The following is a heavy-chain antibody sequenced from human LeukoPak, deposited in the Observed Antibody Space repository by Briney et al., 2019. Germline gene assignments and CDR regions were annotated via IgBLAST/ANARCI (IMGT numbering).Heavy chain of an antibody. D-gene: IGHD3-10*01. Sequence: GGSLRLSCAASGFTFSSYRMNWVRQAPGKGLEWVSIISSGSSYIHYADSVKGRFTISRDTSKNTLYLQMNSLRAEDTAVYYCARDRAPPTSWYFDLWGRGTLVTVSS. CDR3: ARDRAPPTSWYFDL. CDR2: ISSGSSYI. J-gene: IGHJ2*01. CDR1: GFTFSSYR. V-gene: IGHV3-21*04.